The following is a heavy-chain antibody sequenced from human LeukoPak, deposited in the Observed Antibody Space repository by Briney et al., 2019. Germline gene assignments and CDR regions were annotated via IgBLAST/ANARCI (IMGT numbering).Heavy chain of an antibody. D-gene: IGHD1-7*01. J-gene: IGHJ4*02. Sequence: GGSLRLSCAASGFTFSNYNMNWVRQAPGKGLECIAYISSSSSTIYYADSVKGRFTISRDNAKNSLFLHMNSLRAEDTALYYCARENFADLFDFWGQGALVTVAS. CDR1: GFTFSNYN. CDR2: ISSSSSTI. CDR3: ARENFADLFDF. V-gene: IGHV3-48*01.